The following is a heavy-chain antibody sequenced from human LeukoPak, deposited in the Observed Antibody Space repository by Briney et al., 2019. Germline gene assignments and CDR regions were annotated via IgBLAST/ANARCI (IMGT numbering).Heavy chain of an antibody. CDR3: AKWTL. CDR1: GFTFSSYA. CDR2: ISYDGSNK. J-gene: IGHJ4*02. Sequence: GGSLRLSCAASGFTFSSYAMHWVRQAPGKGLEWVAVISYDGSNKYYADSVKGRFTISRDNSKNTLYLQMNSLRAEDTAVYYCAKWTLWGQGTLVTVSS. V-gene: IGHV3-30-3*02. D-gene: IGHD3/OR15-3a*01.